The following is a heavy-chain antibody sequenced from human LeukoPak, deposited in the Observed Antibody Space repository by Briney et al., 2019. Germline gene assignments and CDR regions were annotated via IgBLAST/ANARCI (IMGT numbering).Heavy chain of an antibody. J-gene: IGHJ6*03. V-gene: IGHV4-39*02. Sequence: SETLSLTCTVSGGSISSSSYYWGWIRQPPGKGLEWIGSIYYSGSTYYNPSLKSRVTISVDTSKNQFSLKLSSVTAADTAVYYCARDRRQWLVNVDYYYYMDVWGKGNTVTVSS. CDR1: GGSISSSSYY. CDR3: ARDRRQWLVNVDYYYYMDV. CDR2: IYYSGST. D-gene: IGHD6-19*01.